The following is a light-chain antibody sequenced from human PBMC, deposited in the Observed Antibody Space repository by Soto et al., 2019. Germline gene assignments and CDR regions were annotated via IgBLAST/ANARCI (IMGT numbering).Light chain of an antibody. CDR3: QQCSISPLT. CDR2: DAS. J-gene: IGKJ4*01. Sequence: EIVLTQSPGTLSLSPGERATLSCRASQSVPKNYLAWYQQKPGQAPRLLIYDASSRAAGIPDRFSGSGSGTDFTLTISRLDPEDFAVYYCQQCSISPLTFGGGTKVEIK. V-gene: IGKV3-20*01. CDR1: QSVPKNY.